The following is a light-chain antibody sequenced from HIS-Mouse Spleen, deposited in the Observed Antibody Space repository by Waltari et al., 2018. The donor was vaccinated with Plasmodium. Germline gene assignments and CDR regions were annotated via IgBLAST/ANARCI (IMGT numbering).Light chain of an antibody. J-gene: IGLJ1*01. V-gene: IGLV1-44*01. Sequence: QSVLTQPPSASGTPGQRVTISCSGSSSNIGSKTVNWYQQLPGTAPKRLTYSNNQRPSGVPDRFSGSKSGTSTSLAISGLQSEDEADYYCAAWDDSLNGYVFGTGTKVTVL. CDR3: AAWDDSLNGYV. CDR2: SNN. CDR1: SSNIGSKT.